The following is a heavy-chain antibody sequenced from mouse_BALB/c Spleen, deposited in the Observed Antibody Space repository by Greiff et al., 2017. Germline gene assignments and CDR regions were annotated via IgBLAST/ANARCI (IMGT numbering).Heavy chain of an antibody. J-gene: IGHJ2*01. CDR3: ARGFTTVVAPLDY. CDR1: GYTFTDYA. Sequence: QVQLQQSGAELVRPGVSVKISCKGSGYTFTDYAMHWVKQSHAKSLEWIGVISTYYGDASYNQKFKGKATMTVDKSSSTAYMELARLTSEDSAIYYCARGFTTVVAPLDYWGQGTTLTVSS. CDR2: ISTYYGDA. D-gene: IGHD1-1*01. V-gene: IGHV1S137*01.